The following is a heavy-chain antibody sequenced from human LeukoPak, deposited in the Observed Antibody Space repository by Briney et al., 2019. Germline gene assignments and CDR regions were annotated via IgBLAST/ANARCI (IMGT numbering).Heavy chain of an antibody. CDR1: GGTFSSYA. CDR2: IIPIFGTA. J-gene: IGHJ4*02. D-gene: IGHD3-3*01. Sequence: SVKVSCKASGGTFSSYAISWVRQAPGQGLEWMGGIIPIFGTANYAQKFQGRVTITADESTNTAYMELSSLRSEDTAVYYCARGLHYDFWSGYWFDYWGQGTLVTVSS. V-gene: IGHV1-69*13. CDR3: ARGLHYDFWSGYWFDY.